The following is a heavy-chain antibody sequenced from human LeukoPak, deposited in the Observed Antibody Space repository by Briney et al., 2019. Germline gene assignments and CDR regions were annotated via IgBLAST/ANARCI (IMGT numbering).Heavy chain of an antibody. J-gene: IGHJ4*02. V-gene: IGHV4-59*12. CDR3: ARLPRYGGYDHFDY. D-gene: IGHD5-12*01. CDR2: IYYRGTT. Sequence: SETLSPTCTVSGDSIDSYYWSWIRQPPGKGLEWIGYIYYRGTTSYNPFLKSRVTISVDTSKNQFSLKLNSVTAADTAVYYCARLPRYGGYDHFDYWGQGILVIVSS. CDR1: GDSIDSYY.